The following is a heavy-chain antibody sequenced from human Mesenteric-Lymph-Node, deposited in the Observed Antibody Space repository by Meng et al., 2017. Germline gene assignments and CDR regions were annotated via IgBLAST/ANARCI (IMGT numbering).Heavy chain of an antibody. Sequence: QVQRQGPGPGLVKPSLPLSLTCAVSGASITNHNWWAWVRQPPGKGLEWIGEIPHRGSSAYNPSLKSRVSMSIDKSKNQFSLKLTSVTAADTAVYHCLRGSGGSVWGQGTLVTVSS. CDR1: GASITNHNW. J-gene: IGHJ1*01. CDR2: IPHRGSS. D-gene: IGHD3-10*01. V-gene: IGHV4-4*02. CDR3: LRGSGGSV.